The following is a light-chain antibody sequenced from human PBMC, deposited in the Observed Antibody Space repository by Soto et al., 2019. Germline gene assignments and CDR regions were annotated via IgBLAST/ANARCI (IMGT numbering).Light chain of an antibody. V-gene: IGKV1-12*01. CDR2: AAS. J-gene: IGKJ3*01. CDR3: QQASGLPFN. Sequence: DIQMTQSPSSVSASVGDRVTITRRASHSISSWLAWYQQKPGKAPNLLIYAASSLQSGVPSRFSGSGSGTDFTLTITGLQPEDFANYFCQQASGLPFNFGPGTKVDIK. CDR1: HSISSW.